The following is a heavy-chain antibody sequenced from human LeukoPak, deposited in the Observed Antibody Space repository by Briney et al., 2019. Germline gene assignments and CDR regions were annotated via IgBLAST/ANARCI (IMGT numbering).Heavy chain of an antibody. CDR3: ATYSGYYYY. CDR2: FDPEDGET. V-gene: IGHV1-24*01. CDR1: GYTLTELA. J-gene: IGHJ4*02. D-gene: IGHD3-3*01. Sequence: SVNVSCKVSGYTLTELAMHWVRQAPGGGLEWMGGFDPEDGETVYAQKFQGRVTMTEDTSTDTAYMELSSLSSEDTAVYFCATYSGYYYYWGQGTLVTVSS.